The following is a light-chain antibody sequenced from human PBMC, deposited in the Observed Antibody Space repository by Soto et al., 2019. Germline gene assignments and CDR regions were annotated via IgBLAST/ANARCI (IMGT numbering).Light chain of an antibody. CDR2: AAS. CDR1: QCVSAY. CDR3: QQSFSNPLT. Sequence: DIQMTQSPSSLSASVGDRVIITCRASQCVSAYLNWFQHKPGQAPRSLIYAASNLQTGVPSRFSGSGSGTDFTLTISNLQPEDFATYYCQQSFSNPLTFGGGTKVDIK. V-gene: IGKV1-39*01. J-gene: IGKJ4*01.